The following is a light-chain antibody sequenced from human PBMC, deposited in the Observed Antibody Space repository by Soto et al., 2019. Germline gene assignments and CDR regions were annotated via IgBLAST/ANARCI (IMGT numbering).Light chain of an antibody. CDR3: ATWDYNLNGVV. V-gene: IGLV2-23*01. CDR1: NTDVENYNF. CDR2: EDY. J-gene: IGLJ2*01. Sequence: QSVLTQPASVSGSPGQSITIACTGINTDVENYNFVSWYQQHPGKAPKLMIYEDYKRPSGVSNRFSGSKSGNTASLTISGLQTEDEADYFCATWDYNLNGVVFGGGTQLTVL.